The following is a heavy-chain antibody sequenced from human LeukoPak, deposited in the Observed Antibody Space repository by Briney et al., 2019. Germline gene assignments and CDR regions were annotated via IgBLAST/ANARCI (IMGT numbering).Heavy chain of an antibody. V-gene: IGHV1-2*02. D-gene: IGHD2-15*01. CDR1: GGTFSNYA. CDR3: ATPRGGYCSGGSCSSFDP. Sequence: ASVKVSCKASGGTFSNYAVSWVRQAPGQGLEWMGWINPNSGGTNYAQKFQGRVTMTRDTSISTAYMELSRLRSDDTAVYYCATPRGGYCSGGSCSSFDPWGQGTLVTVSS. CDR2: INPNSGGT. J-gene: IGHJ5*02.